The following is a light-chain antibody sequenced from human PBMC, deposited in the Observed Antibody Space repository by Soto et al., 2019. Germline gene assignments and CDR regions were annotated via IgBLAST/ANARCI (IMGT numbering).Light chain of an antibody. Sequence: QSALTQPASVSGSPGQSITISCTGTSSDVGGYNYVSWYQQHPGKAPKLMIYDVSYRPSGVSNRFSGSKSGNTASLTISGLQADYEADYYCSSYTSSSTVVFGGGTKVTVL. CDR3: SSYTSSSTVV. CDR2: DVS. J-gene: IGLJ3*02. V-gene: IGLV2-14*03. CDR1: SSDVGGYNY.